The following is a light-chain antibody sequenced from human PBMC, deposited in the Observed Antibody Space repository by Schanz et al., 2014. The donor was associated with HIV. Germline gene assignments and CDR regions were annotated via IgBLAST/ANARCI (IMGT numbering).Light chain of an antibody. CDR1: SSDVGVYNY. CDR2: DVN. CDR3: GSYTSSNTPWM. J-gene: IGLJ3*02. Sequence: QSALTQPASVSGSPGQSITISCTGTSSDVGVYNYVSWYQQHPGKAPKLMIYDVNNRPSGISYRFSGSKSGNTASLTISGLQAEDEADYYCGSYTSSNTPWMFGGGTKLTVL. V-gene: IGLV2-14*03.